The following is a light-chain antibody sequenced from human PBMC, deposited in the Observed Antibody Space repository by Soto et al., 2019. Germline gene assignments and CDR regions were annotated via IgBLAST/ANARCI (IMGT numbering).Light chain of an antibody. CDR3: AACDDSLNGQV. CDR1: SSNIGSNT. Sequence: QSVLTQPPSASGTPGQRVTISCSGSSSNIGSNTVNWYQQLPGTAPKLLIHSNNQRPSGVPDRFSGSKSGTSASLAISGLQSEDEADYYCAACDDSLNGQVFGTGTKVTVL. CDR2: SNN. V-gene: IGLV1-44*01. J-gene: IGLJ1*01.